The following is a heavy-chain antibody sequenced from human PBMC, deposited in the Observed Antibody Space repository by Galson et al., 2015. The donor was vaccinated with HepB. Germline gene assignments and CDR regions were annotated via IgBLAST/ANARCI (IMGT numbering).Heavy chain of an antibody. J-gene: IGHJ3*02. CDR2: ISSSGSTI. Sequence: SLRLSCAASGFTFSSYEMNWVRQAPGKGQEWVSYISSSGSTIYYADSVKGRFTISRDNAKNSLYLQMNSLRAEDTAVYYCARVRFLEWLAFDAFDIWGQGTMVTVSS. V-gene: IGHV3-48*03. D-gene: IGHD3-3*01. CDR1: GFTFSSYE. CDR3: ARVRFLEWLAFDAFDI.